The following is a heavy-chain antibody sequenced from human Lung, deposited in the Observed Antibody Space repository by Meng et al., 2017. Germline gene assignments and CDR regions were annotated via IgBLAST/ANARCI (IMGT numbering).Heavy chain of an antibody. Sequence: QGQLKESGPRLLKPCETVSLTCAVSGGSISSGNWWSWVRQPPGKGLEWIGEISHSGNTNYSPSFRGRVTMSVGRSRDQFSLELNSVTAADTAVYFCARNGAYCLHSWGQGTLVTVSS. CDR2: ISHSGNT. V-gene: IGHV4-4*02. CDR1: GGSISSGNW. CDR3: ARNGAYCLHS. D-gene: IGHD4-17*01. J-gene: IGHJ4*02.